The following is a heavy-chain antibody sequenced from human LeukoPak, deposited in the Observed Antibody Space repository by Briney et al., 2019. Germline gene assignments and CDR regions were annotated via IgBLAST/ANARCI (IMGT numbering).Heavy chain of an antibody. CDR3: AKDYGSGSYQYYYYGMDV. Sequence: GGSLRLSCAASGFTFDDYAMHWVRQAPGKGLEWVSGINWISGRIGYAESVKGRFTTSRDNAKHSLYLQMTSLRAEDTALYYCAKDYGSGSYQYYYYGMDVWGQGTTVTVSS. CDR1: GFTFDDYA. D-gene: IGHD3-10*01. J-gene: IGHJ6*02. CDR2: INWISGRI. V-gene: IGHV3-9*01.